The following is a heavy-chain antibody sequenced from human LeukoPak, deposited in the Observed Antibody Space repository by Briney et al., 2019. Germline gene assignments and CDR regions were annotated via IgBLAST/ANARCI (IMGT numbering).Heavy chain of an antibody. V-gene: IGHV3-30-3*01. J-gene: IGHJ5*02. CDR1: GFTFSSHA. CDR2: ISYDGSFQ. Sequence: GGSLRLSCSVSGFTFSSHAMHWARQAPGKGLECVAYISYDGSFQYHADSVKGRFTISRDNSKDILYLQMNSLRVDDSATYYCVGEVGSRQMNSWGQGTLVTVSS. D-gene: IGHD1-26*01. CDR3: VGEVGSRQMNS.